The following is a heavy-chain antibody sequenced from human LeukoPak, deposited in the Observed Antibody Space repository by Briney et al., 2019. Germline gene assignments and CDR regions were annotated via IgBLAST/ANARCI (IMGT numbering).Heavy chain of an antibody. CDR1: GGSISSHY. CDR3: AREDGCSSTSCYGWSYYMAV. CDR2: IYYSGST. V-gene: IGHV4-59*11. J-gene: IGHJ6*03. Sequence: PSETLSLTCTVSGGSISSHYWSWIRQPPGKGLEWIGYIYYSGSTNYNPSLKSRVTISVDTSKNQFSLKLSSVTAADTAVYYCAREDGCSSTSCYGWSYYMAVWGKGTTVTVSS. D-gene: IGHD2-2*01.